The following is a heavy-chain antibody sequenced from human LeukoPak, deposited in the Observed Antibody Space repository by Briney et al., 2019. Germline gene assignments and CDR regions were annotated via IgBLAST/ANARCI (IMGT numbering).Heavy chain of an antibody. Sequence: PSETLSLTCTVSGGSISSYYWSWIRQPPGKGLEWIGYIYHSGSTYYNPSLKSRVTISVDRSKNQFSLKLSSVTAADTAVYYCARVLVVPAAIDYWGQGTLVTVSS. J-gene: IGHJ4*02. D-gene: IGHD2-2*02. CDR2: IYHSGST. V-gene: IGHV4-59*12. CDR1: GGSISSYY. CDR3: ARVLVVPAAIDY.